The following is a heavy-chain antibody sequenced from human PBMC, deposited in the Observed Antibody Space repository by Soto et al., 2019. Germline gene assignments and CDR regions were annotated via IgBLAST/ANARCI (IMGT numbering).Heavy chain of an antibody. CDR2: ISYDGSNK. J-gene: IGHJ4*02. Sequence: PGGSLRLSCAASGFTFSSYAMHWVRQAPGKGLEWVAVISYDGSNKYYADSVKGRFTISRDNSKNTLYLQMNSLRAEDTAVYYCARDRESETGTPYAVFDYWGQGTLVTVSS. V-gene: IGHV3-30-3*01. CDR1: GFTFSSYA. D-gene: IGHD1-1*01. CDR3: ARDRESETGTPYAVFDY.